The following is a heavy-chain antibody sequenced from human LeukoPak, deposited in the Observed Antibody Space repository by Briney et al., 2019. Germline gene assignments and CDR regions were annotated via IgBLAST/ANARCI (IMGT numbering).Heavy chain of an antibody. CDR3: ARLKSTISSGWFDP. CDR2: INPNSGAT. D-gene: IGHD6-6*01. V-gene: IGHV1-2*02. Sequence: ASVKVSCKASGYTFTGYYMHWVRQAPGQGLEWMGWINPNSGATSYAQKFQGRVTMTRDTSISTVYMELSGLRSDDTAVYYCARLKSTISSGWFDPWGQGTLVTVSS. CDR1: GYTFTGYY. J-gene: IGHJ5*02.